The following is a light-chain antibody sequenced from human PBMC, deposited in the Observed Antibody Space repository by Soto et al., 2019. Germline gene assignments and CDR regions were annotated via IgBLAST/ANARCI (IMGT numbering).Light chain of an antibody. Sequence: QSVLTQPSSASGTPGQTVTISCSGTSSNIGTNTVNWYRQVPGTAPKLLIFNDNVRPSGVPGRFSGSRSGTSASLAISGLQXEDEADYYCAAWDGSLNVVLLGGGTKLTVL. CDR1: SSNIGTNT. V-gene: IGLV1-44*01. CDR2: NDN. CDR3: AAWDGSLNVVL. J-gene: IGLJ2*01.